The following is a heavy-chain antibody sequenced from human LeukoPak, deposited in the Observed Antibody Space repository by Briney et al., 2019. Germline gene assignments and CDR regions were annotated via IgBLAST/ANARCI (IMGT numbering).Heavy chain of an antibody. V-gene: IGHV4-59*06. D-gene: IGHD1-26*01. CDR2: IYYSGST. Sequence: SETLSLTCTVSGGSISSYYWSWIRQPPGKGLEWIGYIYYSGSTYYNPSLKSRVTISVDTSKNQFSLKLSSVTAADTAVYYCARTDSGSYYFDYWGQGTLVTVSS. CDR3: ARTDSGSYYFDY. CDR1: GGSISSYY. J-gene: IGHJ4*02.